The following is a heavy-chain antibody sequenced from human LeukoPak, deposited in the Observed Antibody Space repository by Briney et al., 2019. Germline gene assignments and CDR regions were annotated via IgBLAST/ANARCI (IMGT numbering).Heavy chain of an antibody. D-gene: IGHD2-2*01. V-gene: IGHV4-39*02. CDR3: ARSGYCSCPSSCYNWFDP. CDR1: GGPIYSSSYY. Sequence: SETLSLTCSVSGGPIYSSSYYWGWIRQPPGRGLEWIASIYFSGTTHYNPSLKSRTTISLDTSRNYFSLNLNSVTAADTAVYYCARSGYCSCPSSCYNWFDPWGQGTLVTVSS. J-gene: IGHJ5*02. CDR2: IYFSGTT.